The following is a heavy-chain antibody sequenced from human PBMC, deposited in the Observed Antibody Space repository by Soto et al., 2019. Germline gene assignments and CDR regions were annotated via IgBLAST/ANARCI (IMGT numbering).Heavy chain of an antibody. CDR2: INHSGST. V-gene: IGHV4-34*01. J-gene: IGHJ4*02. CDR1: GGSFSGYY. Sequence: SETLSLTCAVYGGSFSGYYWSWIRQPPGKGLEWIGEINHSGSTNYNPSLKSRVTISVDTSKNQFSLKLSSVTAADTAVYYCARKRRAVTTRFDYWGQGTLVTVSS. CDR3: ARKRRAVTTRFDY. D-gene: IGHD4-4*01.